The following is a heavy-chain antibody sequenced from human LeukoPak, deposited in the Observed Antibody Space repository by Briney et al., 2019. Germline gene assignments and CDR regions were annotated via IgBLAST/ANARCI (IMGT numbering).Heavy chain of an antibody. CDR1: GFIFSSYT. V-gene: IGHV3-64*01. J-gene: IGHJ6*03. Sequence: PGGSLRLSCAASGFIFSSYTIHWVRQAPGKGLEYVSSIKSNGDNTHYANSVKGRFTISRDNSKNTLYLQMGSLRAEDMAVYYCARGFGSPMDVWGKGTTVTVSS. CDR2: IKSNGDNT. D-gene: IGHD3-16*01. CDR3: ARGFGSPMDV.